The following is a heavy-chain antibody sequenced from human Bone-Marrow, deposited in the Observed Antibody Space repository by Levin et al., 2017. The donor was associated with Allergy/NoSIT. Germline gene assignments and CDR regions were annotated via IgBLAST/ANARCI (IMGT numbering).Heavy chain of an antibody. CDR2: IYYSGST. CDR3: ARVDIAAAGTFGY. D-gene: IGHD6-13*01. V-gene: IGHV4-31*03. J-gene: IGHJ4*02. CDR1: GGSISSGGYY. Sequence: SQTLSLTCTVSGGSISSGGYYWSWIRQHPGKGLEWIGYIYYSGSTYYNPSLKSRVTISVDTSKNQFSLKLSSVTAADTAVYYCARVDIAAAGTFGYWGQGTLVTVSS.